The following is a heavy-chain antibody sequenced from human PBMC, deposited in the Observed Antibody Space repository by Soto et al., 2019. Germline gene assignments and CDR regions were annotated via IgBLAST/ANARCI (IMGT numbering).Heavy chain of an antibody. Sequence: SLRLSCAASGFTFSGSAMHWVRQAPGKGLEWVAVISYDGSNKYYADSVKGRFTISRDNSKNTLYLQMNSLRAEDTAVYYCARFYYDSSGYLPSPYYYYYGMDVWGQGTTVTVSS. V-gene: IGHV3-30-3*01. J-gene: IGHJ6*02. D-gene: IGHD3-22*01. CDR3: ARFYYDSSGYLPSPYYYYYGMDV. CDR1: GFTFSGSA. CDR2: ISYDGSNK.